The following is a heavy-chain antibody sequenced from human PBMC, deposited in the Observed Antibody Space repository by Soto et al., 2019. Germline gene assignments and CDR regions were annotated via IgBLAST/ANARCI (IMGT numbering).Heavy chain of an antibody. CDR3: ARDPNSNYGENWFDP. V-gene: IGHV1-69*01. CDR1: GDTFSTYA. D-gene: IGHD1-7*01. J-gene: IGHJ5*02. Sequence: QVQLVQSGAEVKKPGSSVKVSCNASGDTFSTYAISWVRQAPGQGLEWMGGIIPIFHKAKYAQKFQGRVTITADESTSTAYMELSSLRSDDTAVYYCARDPNSNYGENWFDPWGQGTLVTVSS. CDR2: IIPIFHKA.